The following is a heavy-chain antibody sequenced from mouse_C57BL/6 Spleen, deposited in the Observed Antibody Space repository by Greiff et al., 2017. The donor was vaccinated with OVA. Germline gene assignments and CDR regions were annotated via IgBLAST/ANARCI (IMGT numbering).Heavy chain of an antibody. D-gene: IGHD1-1*01. V-gene: IGHV1-69*01. J-gene: IGHJ4*01. CDR1: GYTFTSYW. Sequence: QVQLQQPGAELVMPGASVKLSCKASGYTFTSYWMHWVKQRPGQGLEWIGEIDPSDSYTNYNQKFKGKSTLTVDKSSSTAYMQLSSLTAEDSAVYYCARASITTVVAHYYAMDYWGQGTSVTVSS. CDR2: IDPSDSYT. CDR3: ARASITTVVAHYYAMDY.